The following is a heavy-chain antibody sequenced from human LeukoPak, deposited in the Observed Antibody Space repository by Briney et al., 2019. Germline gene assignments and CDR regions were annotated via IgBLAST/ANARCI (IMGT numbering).Heavy chain of an antibody. J-gene: IGHJ5*02. CDR2: INHSGST. D-gene: IGHD6-25*01. CDR3: ATSDDAAGTS. CDR1: GGSFSGYY. Sequence: SETLSLTCAVYGGSFSGYYWSWIRQPPGKGLEWIGEINHSGSTNYNPSLKSRVTISVDTSKNQFSLKLSSVTAADTAVYYCATSDDAAGTSWGQGTLVTVSS. V-gene: IGHV4-34*01.